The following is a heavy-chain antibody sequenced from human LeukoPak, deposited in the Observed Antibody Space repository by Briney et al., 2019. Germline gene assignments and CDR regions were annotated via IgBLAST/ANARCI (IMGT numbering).Heavy chain of an antibody. J-gene: IGHJ4*02. CDR2: ISAYNGNT. Sequence: ASVKVSCKASGYTFTSYGISWVRQAPGQGLEWTGWISAYNGNTNYAQKLQGRVTMTTDTSTSTAYMELRSLRSDDTAVYYCARVPKPLWFGGKSKAGREYYFDYWGQGTLVTVSS. CDR1: GYTFTSYG. D-gene: IGHD3-10*01. V-gene: IGHV1-18*04. CDR3: ARVPKPLWFGGKSKAGREYYFDY.